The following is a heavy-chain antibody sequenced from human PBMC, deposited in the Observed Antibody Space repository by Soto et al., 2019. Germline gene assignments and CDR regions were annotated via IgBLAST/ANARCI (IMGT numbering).Heavy chain of an antibody. CDR3: ARESQDITSNIDE. Sequence: AGRSMRLSCAASGFTFTRFSMNWVRQAPGKGLEWVSSISSTTNYIYYGDSMKGRSTISRDNAKNSLYLEMNSLRAEDTAVYYCARESQDITSNIDEWGQGTLVTVSS. J-gene: IGHJ4*02. CDR1: GFTFTRFS. CDR2: ISSTTNYI. V-gene: IGHV3-21*06.